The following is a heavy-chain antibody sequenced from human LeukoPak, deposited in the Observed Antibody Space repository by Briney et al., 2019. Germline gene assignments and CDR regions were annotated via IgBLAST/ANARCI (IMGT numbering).Heavy chain of an antibody. CDR1: GFTFSNYS. CDR2: ISSSSGPI. D-gene: IGHD3-9*01. Sequence: SGGSLRLSCAASGFTFSNYSMNWVRQAPGKGLEWVSYISSSSGPIYYADSVKGRFTISRDNAKNSLYLQMNSLRAEDTAVYYCARDRYESYWGQGTLVTVSS. J-gene: IGHJ4*02. CDR3: ARDRYESY. V-gene: IGHV3-48*01.